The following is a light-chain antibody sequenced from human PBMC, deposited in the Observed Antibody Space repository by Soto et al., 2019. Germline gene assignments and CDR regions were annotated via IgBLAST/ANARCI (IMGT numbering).Light chain of an antibody. CDR2: KAS. V-gene: IGKV1-5*03. Sequence: DIQMTQSPSTLSASVGDRVTITCRASQSIRSWLAWYQHKPGKAPKLLIYKASTLDSGVPSRFSGSGSGTDFTLTISSLQPDDFATYYCQHYANSVWTFGQGTKVEIK. J-gene: IGKJ1*01. CDR3: QHYANSVWT. CDR1: QSIRSW.